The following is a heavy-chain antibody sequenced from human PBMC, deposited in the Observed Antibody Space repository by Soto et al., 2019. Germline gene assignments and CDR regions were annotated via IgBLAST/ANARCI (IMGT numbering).Heavy chain of an antibody. CDR1: GFTLTNAW. CDR2: IKSRTDGGTT. J-gene: IGHJ6*02. V-gene: IGHV3-15*07. Sequence: EVQLVESGGGLVRPGGSLRLSCVASGFTLTNAWLTWVRQAPGKGLEWVGHIKSRTDGGTTDYAAPVKGRFTFSRDDSRNTLYQQMDSLDAGDTGVDFCTTGPSYNCAWGVRDVWGQGPTVIVSS. CDR3: TTGPSYNCAWGVRDV. D-gene: IGHD1-20*01.